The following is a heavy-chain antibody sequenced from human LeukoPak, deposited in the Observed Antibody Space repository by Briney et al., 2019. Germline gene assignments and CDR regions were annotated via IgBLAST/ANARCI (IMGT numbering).Heavy chain of an antibody. D-gene: IGHD3-10*01. Sequence: PSETLSLTCAVYGGSFSGYYWSWIRQPPGKGLEWIGEINQSGSTNYNPSLKSRVTISVDTSKNQFSLKLSSVTAADTAVYYCARGSKLLWFRESPSGFDYWGQGTLVTVSS. V-gene: IGHV4-34*01. CDR1: GGSFSGYY. CDR2: INQSGST. J-gene: IGHJ4*02. CDR3: ARGSKLLWFRESPSGFDY.